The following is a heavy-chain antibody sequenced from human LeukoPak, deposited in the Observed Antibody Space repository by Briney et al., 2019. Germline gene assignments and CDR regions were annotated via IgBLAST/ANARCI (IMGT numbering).Heavy chain of an antibody. V-gene: IGHV1-2*02. CDR2: INPNSGGT. Sequence: ASVKVSCKASGYTFTGYYMHWVRQAPGQGLEWMGWINPNSGGTNYAQKFQGRVTMTRDTSISTAYMELSRLRSDDTAVYYCAASRSAGIAAAGIAPWGQGTLVTVSS. CDR1: GYTFTGYY. CDR3: AASRSAGIAAAGIAP. D-gene: IGHD6-13*01. J-gene: IGHJ4*02.